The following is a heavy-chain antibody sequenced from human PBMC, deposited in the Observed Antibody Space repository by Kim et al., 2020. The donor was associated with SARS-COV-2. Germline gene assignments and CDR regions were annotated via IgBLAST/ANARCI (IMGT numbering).Heavy chain of an antibody. CDR1: GFTFSDYY. V-gene: IGHV3-11*01. CDR3: ASDQITMGRGVITNPVDFCY. D-gene: IGHD3-10*01. J-gene: IGHJ4*02. Sequence: GGSLRLSCAASGFTFSDYYMSWIRQAPGKGLEWVSYISSSGSTIYYADSVKGRFTISRDNAKNSLYLQMNSLRAEDTAVYYCASDQITMGRGVITNPVDFCYWGQGALVTVSS. CDR2: ISSSGSTI.